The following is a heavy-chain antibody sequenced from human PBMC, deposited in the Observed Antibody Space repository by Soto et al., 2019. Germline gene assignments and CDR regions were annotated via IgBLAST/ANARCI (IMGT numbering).Heavy chain of an antibody. D-gene: IGHD2-15*01. CDR1: GGTFSSYA. Sequence: QVQLVQSGAEVKKPGSSVKVSCKASGGTFSSYAISWVRQAPGQGLEWMGGIIPIFGTANYAQKFQGRVTITEDESTSTAYMELSSLRSEDTAVYYCGRDQAVVAATLGWFDPWGQGTLVTVSS. J-gene: IGHJ5*02. V-gene: IGHV1-69*01. CDR3: GRDQAVVAATLGWFDP. CDR2: IIPIFGTA.